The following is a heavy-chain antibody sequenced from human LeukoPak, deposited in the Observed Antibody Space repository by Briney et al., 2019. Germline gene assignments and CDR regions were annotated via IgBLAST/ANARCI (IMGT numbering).Heavy chain of an antibody. CDR2: ISAYNGHT. CDR3: ARDGHRRYHYDSSGREDAFDI. V-gene: IGHV1-18*01. Sequence: ASVKVSCKASGYTFTNYGISWVRQAPGQGLEWMGWISAYNGHTKYAQKVQGRVTMTRDTSTSTAYMELRSLRSDDTAMYYCARDGHRRYHYDSSGREDAFDIWGQGTMVTVSS. CDR1: GYTFTNYG. D-gene: IGHD3-22*01. J-gene: IGHJ3*02.